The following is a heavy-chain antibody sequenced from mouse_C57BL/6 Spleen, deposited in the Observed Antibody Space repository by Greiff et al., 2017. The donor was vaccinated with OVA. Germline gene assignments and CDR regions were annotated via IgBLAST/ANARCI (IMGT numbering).Heavy chain of an antibody. J-gene: IGHJ2*01. CDR2: IDPSDSET. D-gene: IGHD2-4*01. CDR1: GYTFTSYW. V-gene: IGHV1-52*01. Sequence: QVQLQQPGAELVRPGSSVKLSCKASGYTFTSYWMHWVKQRPIQGLEWIGNIDPSDSETHYNQKFKDKATLTVDKSSSTAYMQLSSLTSEDSAVYYCAREYYDCDGPCFDYWGQGTTLTVSS. CDR3: AREYYDCDGPCFDY.